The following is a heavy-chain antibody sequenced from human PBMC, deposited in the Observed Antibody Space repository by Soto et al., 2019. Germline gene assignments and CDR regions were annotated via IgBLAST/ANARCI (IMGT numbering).Heavy chain of an antibody. CDR3: ARVRIAARTGAYGMDV. Sequence: SETLSLTCTVSGGSISSYYWSWIRQPAGKGLEWIGRIYTSGSTNYNPSLKSRVTMSVDTSKNQFSLKLSYVTAADTAVYYCARVRIAARTGAYGMDVWGQGTTVTVSS. CDR2: IYTSGST. J-gene: IGHJ6*02. CDR1: GGSISSYY. V-gene: IGHV4-4*07. D-gene: IGHD6-6*01.